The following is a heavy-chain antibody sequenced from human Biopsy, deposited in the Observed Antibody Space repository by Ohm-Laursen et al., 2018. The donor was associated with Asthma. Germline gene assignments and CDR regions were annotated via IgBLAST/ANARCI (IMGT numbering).Heavy chain of an antibody. Sequence: SLRLSCAASGFTFHNYVMHWVRQAPGKGLEWVAGIFFDGSNKYYADSVKGRFTISKDNSKDTLYLQVNSLRGDDTAVYYCARGKTWGRSYYFDYWGQGTLVTVSS. CDR1: GFTFHNYV. V-gene: IGHV3-30-3*01. D-gene: IGHD6-6*01. J-gene: IGHJ4*02. CDR3: ARGKTWGRSYYFDY. CDR2: IFFDGSNK.